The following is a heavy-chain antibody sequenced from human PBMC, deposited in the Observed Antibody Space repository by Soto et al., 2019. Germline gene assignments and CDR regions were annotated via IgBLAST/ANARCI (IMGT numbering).Heavy chain of an antibody. V-gene: IGHV4-4*02. CDR3: VSPEGYYDSSGYTLDY. CDR1: GDSMSSSNW. Sequence: SETLSLTCTVSGDSMSSSNWWNWVRQPPGKGLEWIGEAHHSGRTNYNPSLKSRVTISVDRSQNQFSLKLNSVTAADTAVYYCVSPEGYYDSSGYTLDYWGQGTQVTVSS. D-gene: IGHD3-22*01. J-gene: IGHJ4*02. CDR2: AHHSGRT.